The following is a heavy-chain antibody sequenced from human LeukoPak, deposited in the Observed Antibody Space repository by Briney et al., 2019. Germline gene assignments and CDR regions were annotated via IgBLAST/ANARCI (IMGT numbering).Heavy chain of an antibody. J-gene: IGHJ4*02. CDR1: GGSISGYY. Sequence: SETLSLTCTVSGGSISGYYWTWIRQPPGKGPEWIGYIYYSGSTNYHPSLKSRVTLSVDTSKKQFSLKLSSVTAADTAVYYCARGLLVGNTGYYFDYWGQGTLVTVSS. CDR3: ARGLLVGNTGYYFDY. CDR2: IYYSGST. D-gene: IGHD1-26*01. V-gene: IGHV4-59*01.